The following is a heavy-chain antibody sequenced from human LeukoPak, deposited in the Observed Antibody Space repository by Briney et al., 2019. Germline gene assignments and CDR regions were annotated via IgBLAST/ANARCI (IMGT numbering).Heavy chain of an antibody. CDR1: GFPFRSYD. V-gene: IGHV3-48*02. D-gene: IGHD5-18*01. Sequence: GGSLRLSCAASGFPFRSYDMNWVHQAPGKGLEWVSYISSRSNTIYYADSVKGRFTISRDNAKNSLYLQMNSLRDEDTAMYYCTSNYVDTSLFDFWGQGTLVTVSS. CDR3: TSNYVDTSLFDF. J-gene: IGHJ4*02. CDR2: ISSRSNTI.